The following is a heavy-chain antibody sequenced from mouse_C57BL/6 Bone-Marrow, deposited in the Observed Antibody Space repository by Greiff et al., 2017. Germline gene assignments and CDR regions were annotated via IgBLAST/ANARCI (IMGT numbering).Heavy chain of an antibody. V-gene: IGHV3-6*01. CDR2: ISYDGSN. Sequence: DVKLVESGPGLVKPSQSLSLTCSVTGYSITSGYYWNWIRQFPGNKLEWMGYISYDGSNNYNPSLKNRISITRDTSKNQFFLKLNSVTTEDTATYYCARRYYYGSSYDYWGQGTTLTVSS. D-gene: IGHD1-1*01. CDR3: ARRYYYGSSYDY. CDR1: GYSITSGYY. J-gene: IGHJ2*01.